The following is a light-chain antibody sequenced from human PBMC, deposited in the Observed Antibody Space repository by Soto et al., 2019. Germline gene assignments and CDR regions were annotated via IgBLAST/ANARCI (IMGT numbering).Light chain of an antibody. CDR1: QSVGSY. Sequence: EIVLTQSPATLSLSPGERATLSCRASQSVGSYLAWYQHKPGQAPRLLIYDASNRATGVPARFSGRGSGTDFTLTISSLEPEDLGVYYCQKRSDWRFTFGPGTKVDIK. CDR2: DAS. CDR3: QKRSDWRFT. J-gene: IGKJ3*01. V-gene: IGKV3-11*01.